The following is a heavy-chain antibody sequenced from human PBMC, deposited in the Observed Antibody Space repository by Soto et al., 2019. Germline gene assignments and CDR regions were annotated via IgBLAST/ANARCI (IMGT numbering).Heavy chain of an antibody. CDR1: GGSISSDPYY. CDR2: IYHNGNT. V-gene: IGHV4-39*01. Sequence: QVQLQESGPGPVKPSETLSLTCTVSGGSISSDPYYWDWIRQPPGKGLEWIGNIYHNGNTYYSPSLTSRVIISVDTHQNQLSLTLNSVTAADTAVYYCASGVYVSRFDYWGQGTLVTVSS. CDR3: ASGVYVSRFDY. J-gene: IGHJ4*02. D-gene: IGHD3-16*01.